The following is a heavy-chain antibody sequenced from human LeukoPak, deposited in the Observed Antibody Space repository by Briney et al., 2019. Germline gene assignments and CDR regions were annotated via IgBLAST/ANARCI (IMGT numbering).Heavy chain of an antibody. CDR2: IKQDGSEI. V-gene: IGHV3-7*05. CDR1: GFTFSGYW. CDR3: ASYSSSSIAEY. Sequence: GGSLRLSCVTSGFTFSGYWMSWVRQAPGKGLEWVANIKQDGSEIYYVDSVKGRFTISRDNAKNSLYLQMNSLRVEDTAVYYCASYSSSSIAEYWGQGTLVTVSS. J-gene: IGHJ4*02. D-gene: IGHD6-6*01.